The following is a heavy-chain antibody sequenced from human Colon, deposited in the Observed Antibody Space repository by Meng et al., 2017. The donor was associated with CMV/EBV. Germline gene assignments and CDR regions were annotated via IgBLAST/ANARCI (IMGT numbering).Heavy chain of an antibody. CDR3: TRDRWHCPYDGLCYYFGMDV. CDR2: IHNDGAT. J-gene: IGHJ6*02. V-gene: IGHV3-66*02. Sequence: NINSLTWVRRAPGRELEWVSTIHNDGATYYADSVKGRSTVSRDTSKNTFFLQVDSVRLEDTAVYYCTRDRWHCPYDGLCYYFGMDVWGHGTLVTVSS. D-gene: IGHD5-24*01. CDR1: NINS.